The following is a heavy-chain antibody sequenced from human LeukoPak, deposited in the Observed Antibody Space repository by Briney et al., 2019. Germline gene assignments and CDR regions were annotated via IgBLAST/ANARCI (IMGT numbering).Heavy chain of an antibody. D-gene: IGHD3-10*01. CDR2: IYTSGST. CDR1: GGSISSYY. Sequence: PSETLSLICTVSGGSISSYYWSWIRQPARKGLEWIGRIYTSGSTNYNPSLKSRVTMSVDTSKNQFSLKLSSVTAADTAVYYCARDLRYYYGSGSYVWFDPWGQGTLVTVSS. V-gene: IGHV4-4*07. J-gene: IGHJ5*02. CDR3: ARDLRYYYGSGSYVWFDP.